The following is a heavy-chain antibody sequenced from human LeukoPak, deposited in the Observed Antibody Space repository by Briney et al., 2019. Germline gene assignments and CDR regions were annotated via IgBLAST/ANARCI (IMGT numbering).Heavy chain of an antibody. Sequence: TASETLSLTCTVSGGSISSSSYYWGWIRQPPGKGLEWIGSIYYSGSTYYNPSLKSRVTISVDTSKNQFSLKLSSVTAADTAVYYCARRVRGYSYGVFDYWGQGTLVTVSS. J-gene: IGHJ4*02. V-gene: IGHV4-39*07. CDR1: GGSISSSSYY. D-gene: IGHD5-18*01. CDR2: IYYSGST. CDR3: ARRVRGYSYGVFDY.